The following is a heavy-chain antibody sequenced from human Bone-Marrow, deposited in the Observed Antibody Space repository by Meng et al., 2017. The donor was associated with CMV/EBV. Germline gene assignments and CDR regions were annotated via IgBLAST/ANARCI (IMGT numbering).Heavy chain of an antibody. V-gene: IGHV3-23*01. CDR2: ISGSGGST. CDR1: GFTFSSYA. CDR3: ARIGVVVPAAIAWFDP. Sequence: GESLKISCAASGFTFSSYAMSWVRQAPGKGLEWVSAISGSGGSTYYADSVKGRFTISRDNSKNTLCLQMNSLRAEDTAVYYCARIGVVVPAAIAWFDPWGQGTLVTVSS. J-gene: IGHJ5*02. D-gene: IGHD2-2*02.